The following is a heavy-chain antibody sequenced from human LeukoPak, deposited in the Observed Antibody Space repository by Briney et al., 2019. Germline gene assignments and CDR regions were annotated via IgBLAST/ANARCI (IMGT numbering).Heavy chain of an antibody. CDR1: GFTFGSYE. CDR2: ISSGSITI. J-gene: IGHJ4*02. Sequence: GGSLRLSCAASGFTFGSYEMNWVRQAPGKGLEWLSYISSGSITIYYADSVKGRFTISRDNAKNSLYLQMNSLRAEDTAMYYCSRPDSSGYYYSWGQGTLVTVSS. D-gene: IGHD3-22*01. CDR3: SRPDSSGYYYS. V-gene: IGHV3-48*03.